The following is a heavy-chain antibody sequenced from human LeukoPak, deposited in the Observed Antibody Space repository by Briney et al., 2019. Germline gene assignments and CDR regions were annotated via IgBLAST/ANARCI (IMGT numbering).Heavy chain of an antibody. CDR2: VLDIATT. J-gene: IGHJ4*02. CDR1: GGSLSSYY. V-gene: IGHV4-59*01. CDR3: ARSPPRDTSGYYSPYFDY. Sequence: SETLSLTCSVSGGSLSSYYWSWIRQPPGKGLEWIGYVLDIATTNYNPSLRSRVTVSEDTSRNQFSLTLSSVTAADTAVYYCARSPPRDTSGYYSPYFDYWGQGIQVTVSS. D-gene: IGHD3-22*01.